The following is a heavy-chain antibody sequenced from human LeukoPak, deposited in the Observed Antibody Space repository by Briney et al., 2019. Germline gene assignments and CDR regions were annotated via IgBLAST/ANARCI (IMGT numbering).Heavy chain of an antibody. CDR1: GGSISSSSYY. J-gene: IGHJ5*02. D-gene: IGHD2-2*01. CDR3: ARALPGFQLLSNWFDP. Sequence: PSETLSLTCTVSGGSISSSSYYWGWIRQPPGKGLEWIGSIYYSGSTHYNPALKSRVTISVDTSKNKDSLKLSSVTAADTGVYYCARALPGFQLLSNWFDPWGQGTLVTVSS. CDR2: IYYSGST. V-gene: IGHV4-39*07.